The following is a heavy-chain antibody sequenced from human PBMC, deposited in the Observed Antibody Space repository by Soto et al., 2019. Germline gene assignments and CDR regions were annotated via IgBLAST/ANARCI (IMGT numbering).Heavy chain of an antibody. CDR3: ARGQRFSDWFDP. CDR1: GGSMTSYY. CDR2: VYSSGGT. D-gene: IGHD3-3*01. V-gene: IGHV4-4*07. J-gene: IGHJ5*02. Sequence: SETLSLTCTVSGGSMTSYYWTWIRQPAGKGLEWIGRVYSSGGTHYNPSLKSRVTISLDTSKNQFSLRLLSVTDADTAVYFCARGQRFSDWFDPWGQGTLVTV.